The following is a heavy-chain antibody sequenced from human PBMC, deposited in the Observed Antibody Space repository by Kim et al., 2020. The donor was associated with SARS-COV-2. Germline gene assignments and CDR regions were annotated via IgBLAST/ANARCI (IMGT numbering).Heavy chain of an antibody. CDR3: ARGLKAASMIVVVTGKPARGFDY. Sequence: SETLSLTCAVYGGSFSGYYWSWIRQPPGKGLEWIGEINHSGSTNYNPSLKSRVTISVDTSKNQFSLKLSSVTAADTAVYYCARGLKAASMIVVVTGKPARGFDYWGQGTLVTVSS. V-gene: IGHV4-34*01. D-gene: IGHD3-22*01. J-gene: IGHJ4*02. CDR2: INHSGST. CDR1: GGSFSGYY.